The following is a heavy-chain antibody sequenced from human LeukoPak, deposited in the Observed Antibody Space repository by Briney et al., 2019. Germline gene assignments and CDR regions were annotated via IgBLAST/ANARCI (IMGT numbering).Heavy chain of an antibody. Sequence: SETLSLTCAVSGYSISSGYYWGCIRQPPGKGLEWIGSIYHSGSTYYNPSLKSRVTISVDTSKNQFSLKLSSVTAADTAVYYCARHSGGYSYGYGYYFDYWGQGTLVTVSS. CDR1: GYSISSGYY. CDR3: ARHSGGYSYGYGYYFDY. CDR2: IYHSGST. D-gene: IGHD5-18*01. V-gene: IGHV4-38-2*01. J-gene: IGHJ4*02.